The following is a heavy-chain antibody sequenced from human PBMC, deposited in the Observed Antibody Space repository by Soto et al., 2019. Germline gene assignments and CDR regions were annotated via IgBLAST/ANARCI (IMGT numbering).Heavy chain of an antibody. CDR3: ARAKGYCSSTSCYGGSNWFDP. CDR1: GGSIGSGDYY. J-gene: IGHJ5*02. V-gene: IGHV4-30-4*01. Sequence: SETLSLTCTVSGGSIGSGDYYWSWIRQPPGKGLEWIGYIYYSGSTYYNPSLKSRVTISVDTSKNQFSLKLSSVTAADTAVYYCARAKGYCSSTSCYGGSNWFDPWGQGTLVTVSS. D-gene: IGHD2-2*01. CDR2: IYYSGST.